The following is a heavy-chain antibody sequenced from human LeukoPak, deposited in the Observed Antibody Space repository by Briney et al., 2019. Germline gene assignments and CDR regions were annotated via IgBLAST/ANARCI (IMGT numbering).Heavy chain of an antibody. Sequence: GGSLRLSCAASGFTFSAYAMSWVRQAPGKGLEWVGRIKSKTDGGTIDYAAPVKGRFTISRDDSKDTLFLQMNSLKTEDTAVYYCTTDLSELDDSGYYAKYFHHWGQGTLVSVSS. CDR1: GFTFSAYA. CDR2: IKSKTDGGTI. V-gene: IGHV3-15*01. J-gene: IGHJ1*01. CDR3: TTDLSELDDSGYYAKYFHH. D-gene: IGHD3-22*01.